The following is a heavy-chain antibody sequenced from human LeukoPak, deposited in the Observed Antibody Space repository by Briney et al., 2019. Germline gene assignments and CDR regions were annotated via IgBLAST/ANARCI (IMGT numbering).Heavy chain of an antibody. Sequence: SETLSLTCTVSGGSISSHYWSWIRQPPGKGLEWIGYIYYSGSTNYNPSLKSRVTISVDTSKNQFSLKLSSVTAADTAVYYCAREDYDILTGYPNWFDPWGQGTLVTVSS. V-gene: IGHV4-59*11. J-gene: IGHJ5*02. CDR3: AREDYDILTGYPNWFDP. D-gene: IGHD3-9*01. CDR1: GGSISSHY. CDR2: IYYSGST.